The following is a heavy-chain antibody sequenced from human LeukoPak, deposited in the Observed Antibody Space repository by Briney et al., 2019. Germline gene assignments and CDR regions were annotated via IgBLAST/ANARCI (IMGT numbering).Heavy chain of an antibody. CDR1: GFTFSSYA. V-gene: IGHV3-23*01. CDR2: ISGSGGST. D-gene: IGHD3-22*01. J-gene: IGHJ4*02. CDR3: AKQRDSSGYYFPYYFDY. Sequence: GGSLRLSCAASGFTFSSYAMSWVRQAPGKGLEGVSAISGSGGSTYYADSVKGRFTISRDNSKNTLYLQMNSLRAEDTAVYYCAKQRDSSGYYFPYYFDYWGQGTLVTVSS.